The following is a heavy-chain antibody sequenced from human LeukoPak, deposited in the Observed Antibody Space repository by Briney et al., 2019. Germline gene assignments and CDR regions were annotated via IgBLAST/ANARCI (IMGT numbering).Heavy chain of an antibody. Sequence: ASVKVSCKVSGYTLTELSMHWVRQAPGKGLEWMGGFDPEDGETIYAQKFQGRVTMIEDTSTDTAYMELSSLRSEDTAVYYCATHYYDSSGYYYGDYWGQGTLVTVSS. CDR3: ATHYYDSSGYYYGDY. V-gene: IGHV1-24*01. CDR2: FDPEDGET. J-gene: IGHJ4*02. D-gene: IGHD3-22*01. CDR1: GYTLTELS.